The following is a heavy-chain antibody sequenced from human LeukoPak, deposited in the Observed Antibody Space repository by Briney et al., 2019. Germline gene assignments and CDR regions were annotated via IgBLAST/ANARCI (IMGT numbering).Heavy chain of an antibody. J-gene: IGHJ4*02. Sequence: GGSLRLSCVASGFTLSSYTLNWVRRAPGKGLEWVSVISRRGDTKYYADSVKGRFTISRDNSKNTLYLQMNSLRAEDTAVYYCAKDHVYSSGWTTDFDYWGQGTLVTVSS. V-gene: IGHV3-23*01. D-gene: IGHD6-19*01. CDR1: GFTLSSYT. CDR2: ISRRGDTK. CDR3: AKDHVYSSGWTTDFDY.